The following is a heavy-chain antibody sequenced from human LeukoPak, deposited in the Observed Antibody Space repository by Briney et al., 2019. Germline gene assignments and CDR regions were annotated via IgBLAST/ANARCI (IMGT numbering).Heavy chain of an antibody. J-gene: IGHJ4*02. CDR2: ISSSSSYI. Sequence: PGGSLRLSCAASGFTFSSYSMNWLRQAPGKGLEWVSSISSSSSYIYYADSVKGRFTISRDNAKNSLYLQMDSLRAEDTAVYYCARDLSGSLTSDYWGQGTLVTVSS. V-gene: IGHV3-21*01. CDR1: GFTFSSYS. D-gene: IGHD1-26*01. CDR3: ARDLSGSLTSDY.